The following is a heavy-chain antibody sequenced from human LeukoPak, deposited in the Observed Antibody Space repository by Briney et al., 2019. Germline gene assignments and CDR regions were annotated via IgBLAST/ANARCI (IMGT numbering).Heavy chain of an antibody. J-gene: IGHJ4*02. CDR3: ARYDYDFWSGYWFDY. Sequence: SETLSLTCAVYGGSFSGYYWSWIRQPPGKGLEWIGSIYHSGSTYYNPSLKSRVTISVDTSKNQFSLKLSSVTAADTAVYYCARYDYDFWSGYWFDYWGQGTLVTVSS. D-gene: IGHD3-3*01. CDR2: IYHSGST. CDR1: GGSFSGYY. V-gene: IGHV4-34*01.